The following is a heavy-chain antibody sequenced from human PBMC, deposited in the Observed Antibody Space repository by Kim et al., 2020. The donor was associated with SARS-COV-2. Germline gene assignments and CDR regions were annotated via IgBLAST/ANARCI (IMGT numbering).Heavy chain of an antibody. CDR1: GYTFTSYG. CDR2: ISAYNGNT. D-gene: IGHD3-22*01. V-gene: IGHV1-18*01. Sequence: ASVKVSCKASGYTFTSYGISWVRQAPGQGLEWMGWISAYNGNTNYAQKLQGRVTMTTDTSTSTAYMELRSLRSDDTAVYYCARVDLSGYFPLIYTWFDPWGQGTLVTVSS. J-gene: IGHJ5*02. CDR3: ARVDLSGYFPLIYTWFDP.